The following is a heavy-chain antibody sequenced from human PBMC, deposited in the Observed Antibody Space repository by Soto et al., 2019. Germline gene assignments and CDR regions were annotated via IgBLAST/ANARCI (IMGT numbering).Heavy chain of an antibody. CDR1: GFTFSSYA. Sequence: GGSLRLSCAASGFTFSSYAMSWVRQAPGKGLEWVSAISGSGGSTYYADSVKGRFTISRDNSKNTLYLQMNSLRAEDTAVYYCAKGDYEGDYYYMDVWGKGTTVTVSS. J-gene: IGHJ6*03. CDR3: AKGDYEGDYYYMDV. D-gene: IGHD4-17*01. CDR2: ISGSGGST. V-gene: IGHV3-23*01.